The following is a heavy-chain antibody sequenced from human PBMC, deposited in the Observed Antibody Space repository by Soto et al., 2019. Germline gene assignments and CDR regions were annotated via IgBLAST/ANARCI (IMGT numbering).Heavy chain of an antibody. Sequence: GASVKVSCKASGYTFTSYYMHWVRQAPGQGLEWMGIINPSGGSTSYAQKFQGRVTMTRDTSTSTVYMELSSLRSEDTAVYYCARVVYNVPYSSSWFDYWGQGTLVTVSS. D-gene: IGHD6-13*01. CDR3: ARVVYNVPYSSSWFDY. V-gene: IGHV1-46*01. CDR1: GYTFTSYY. CDR2: INPSGGST. J-gene: IGHJ4*02.